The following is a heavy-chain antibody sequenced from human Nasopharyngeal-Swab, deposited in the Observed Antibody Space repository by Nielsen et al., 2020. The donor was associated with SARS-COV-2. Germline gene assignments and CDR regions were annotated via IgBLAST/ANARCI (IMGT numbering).Heavy chain of an antibody. Sequence: GESLKISCAASGFTFKNYGMSWVRQAPGKGLEWVANIRQDGREEYYVDSVKGRFTISRDNAKNFLYLQMSSLRAEDTAVFYCARAGQYTSSSRADFDYWGQGTPVTVSS. V-gene: IGHV3-7*03. CDR1: GFTFKNYG. D-gene: IGHD6-6*01. J-gene: IGHJ4*02. CDR3: ARAGQYTSSSRADFDY. CDR2: IRQDGREE.